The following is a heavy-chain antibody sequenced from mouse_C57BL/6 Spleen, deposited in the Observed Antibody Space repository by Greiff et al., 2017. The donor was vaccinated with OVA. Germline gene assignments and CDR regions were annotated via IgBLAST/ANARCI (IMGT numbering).Heavy chain of an antibody. CDR3: VRQDWFDY. J-gene: IGHJ2*01. D-gene: IGHD4-1*01. CDR1: GFSFNTYA. Sequence: EVHLVEPGGGLVQPKGSLKLSCAASGFSFNTYAMNWVRQAPGQGLEWVARIRSKSNNYATYYAESVKDRFTISRDDSESMLYLQINNLKTEDTAMYYCVRQDWFDYWGQGTTLTVAS. CDR2: IRSKSNNYAT. V-gene: IGHV10-1*01.